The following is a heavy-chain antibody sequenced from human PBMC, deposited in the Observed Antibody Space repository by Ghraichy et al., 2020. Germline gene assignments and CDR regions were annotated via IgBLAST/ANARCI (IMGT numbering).Heavy chain of an antibody. V-gene: IGHV3-23*01. CDR2: ISGSGGRT. D-gene: IGHD3-22*01. CDR1: GFTFSSYA. CDR3: ARGDSSGYLIFNY. J-gene: IGHJ4*02. Sequence: ETLSLTCAASGFTFSSYAMSWVRQAPGKGLEWVSAISGSGGRTYYADSVKGRFIISRDNSKNTLFVQMNSLRAEDTALYYCARGDSSGYLIFNYWGQGTLVTVSS.